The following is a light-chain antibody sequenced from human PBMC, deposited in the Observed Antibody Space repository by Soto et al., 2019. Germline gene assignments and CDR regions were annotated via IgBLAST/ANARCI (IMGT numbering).Light chain of an antibody. CDR2: DAS. V-gene: IGKV1-5*01. Sequence: IQMTQSPSTLSASVGDRVTITCRASHNIERWMAWYQQKPGKAPSLLIFDASTLHSGVPSRFSGSGSGTDLTLTISSRQPDDFATYYCQQFAISTTFGQGPKVEVK. CDR1: HNIERW. J-gene: IGKJ1*01. CDR3: QQFAISTT.